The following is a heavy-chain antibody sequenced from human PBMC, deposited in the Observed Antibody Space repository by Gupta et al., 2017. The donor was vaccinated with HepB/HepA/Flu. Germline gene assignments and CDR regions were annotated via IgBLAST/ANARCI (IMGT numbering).Heavy chain of an antibody. CDR1: GFPFSSYG. CDR2: ISYDGSNK. CDR3: AKDDSSPPPIFGVGHP. D-gene: IGHD3-3*01. Sequence: QVQLVESGGGVVQPGRSLRLSCAASGFPFSSYGLHWVRPAPGKGLEWVAVISYDGSNKYYADSVKGRFTISRDNSKNTLYLQMNSLRAEDTAVYYCAKDDSSPPPIFGVGHPWGQGTLVTVSS. J-gene: IGHJ5*02. V-gene: IGHV3-30*18.